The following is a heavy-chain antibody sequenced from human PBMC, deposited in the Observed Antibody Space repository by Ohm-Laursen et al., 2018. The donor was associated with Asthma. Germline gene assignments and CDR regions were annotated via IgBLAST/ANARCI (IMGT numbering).Heavy chain of an antibody. D-gene: IGHD1-26*01. J-gene: IGHJ1*01. CDR1: GYTFSRYS. CDR3: ARIGPEWELPGREYSLHH. V-gene: IGHV3-21*01. Sequence: SLRLSCAASGYTFSRYSIHWVRQVPGKGLEWAASISTASTFTYYADSVRGRFTTSRDNAKNSVYLQMNSLRADDTALYYCARIGPEWELPGREYSLHHWGQGTQVTVSS. CDR2: ISTASTFT.